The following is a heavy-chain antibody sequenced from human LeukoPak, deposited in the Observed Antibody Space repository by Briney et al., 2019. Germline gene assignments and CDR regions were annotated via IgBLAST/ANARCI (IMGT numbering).Heavy chain of an antibody. CDR3: ASLSSGGSCYVDY. V-gene: IGHV7-4-1*01. CDR1: GYTFTSYA. D-gene: IGHD2-15*01. J-gene: IGHJ4*02. CDR2: ISTNTGNP. Sequence: ASVKVSCKASGYTFTSYAMNWVRQAPGQGLEWMGWISTNTGNPTYAQGFTGRFVFSLDTSVSTAYLQIGSLKAEDTAVYYCASLSSGGSCYVDYWGQGTLVTVSS.